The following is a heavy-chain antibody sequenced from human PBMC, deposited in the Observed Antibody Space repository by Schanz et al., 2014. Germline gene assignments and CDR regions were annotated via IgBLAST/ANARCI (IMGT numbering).Heavy chain of an antibody. CDR3: ARDPSGSYGWFDP. CDR2: IWYDGTDR. D-gene: IGHD1-26*01. Sequence: QVQLVESGGGVVQPGRSLRLSCAASGFTFNNYGMHWVRQAPGKGLEWVAVIWYDGTDRYYADSVKGRFTISRDNSKNTLYLQMNSLRAEDTAVYYCARDPSGSYGWFDPWGQGTLVTVSS. CDR1: GFTFNNYG. V-gene: IGHV3-33*01. J-gene: IGHJ5*02.